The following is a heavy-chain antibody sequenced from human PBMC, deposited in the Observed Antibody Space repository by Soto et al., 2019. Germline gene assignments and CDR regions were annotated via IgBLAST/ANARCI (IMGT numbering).Heavy chain of an antibody. D-gene: IGHD3-16*01. J-gene: IGHJ4*02. CDR3: APRGGAAVCLYYLVY. V-gene: IGHV2-5*01. Sequence: SGPTLVNPTQTLTLTCTFSGFSLTTTGVGVSWIRQPPGKALEWLALIYWHDDKRYSPSLKSRLTITKDTSKNQVVLTMTNMELVDTATYYRAPRGGAAVCLYYLVYGGQGALDTVSS. CDR1: GFSLTTTGVG. CDR2: IYWHDDK.